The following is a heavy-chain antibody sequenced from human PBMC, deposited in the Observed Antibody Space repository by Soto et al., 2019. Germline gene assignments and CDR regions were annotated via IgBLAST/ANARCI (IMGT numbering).Heavy chain of an antibody. Sequence: SETLSLTCAVYGGSFSGYYWSWIRQPPGKGLEWIGEINHSGSTNYNPSLKSRVTISVDTSKNQFSLKLSSVTAADTAVYYCARDRRDDFWSGYYFDGDAFDIWGQGTMVTVSS. CDR3: ARDRRDDFWSGYYFDGDAFDI. CDR2: INHSGST. CDR1: GGSFSGYY. J-gene: IGHJ3*02. V-gene: IGHV4-34*01. D-gene: IGHD3-3*01.